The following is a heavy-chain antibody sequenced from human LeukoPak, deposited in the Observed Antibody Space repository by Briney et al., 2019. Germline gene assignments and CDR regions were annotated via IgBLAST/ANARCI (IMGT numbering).Heavy chain of an antibody. Sequence: GGSLRLSCAASGFSFNDYGMSWVRQAPGQGPEWVSGITWHGGSTDYAASVKGRFTISRDNAKNSLYLRMNSLRDEDTALYYCARGGGSIRHSYYYYVDVWGKGTSVTVSS. V-gene: IGHV3-20*04. D-gene: IGHD2-15*01. CDR1: GFSFNDYG. CDR3: ARGGGSIRHSYYYYVDV. CDR2: ITWHGGST. J-gene: IGHJ6*03.